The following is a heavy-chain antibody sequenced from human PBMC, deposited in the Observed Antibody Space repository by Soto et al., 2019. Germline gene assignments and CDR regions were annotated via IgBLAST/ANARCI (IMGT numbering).Heavy chain of an antibody. V-gene: IGHV3-74*01. CDR3: ARDQGYVGFDN. CDR2: INSDGSST. CDR1: GFTFSRYW. D-gene: IGHD5-12*01. Sequence: EVQLVESGGGLVQPGGSLRLSCAASGFTFSRYWMHWVRQAPGKGLVWVSRINSDGSSTNYADSVKGRFTISRDNAKNTVYLQMNSLRVEDTAVYCCARDQGYVGFDNWGQGTLLTVSS. J-gene: IGHJ4*02.